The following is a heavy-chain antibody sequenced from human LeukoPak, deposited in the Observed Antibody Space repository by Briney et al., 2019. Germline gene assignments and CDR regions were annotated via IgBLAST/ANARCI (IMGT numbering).Heavy chain of an antibody. CDR3: ARRLGLRYFDWLPRFDP. V-gene: IGHV4-34*01. CDR1: GGSFSGYY. CDR2: INHSGST. J-gene: IGHJ5*02. D-gene: IGHD3-9*01. Sequence: SETLSLTCAVYGGSFSGYYWSWIRQPPGKGLEWIGEINHSGSTNYNPSLKSRVTISVDTSKNQFSLKLSSVTAADTAVYYCARRLGLRYFDWLPRFDPWGQGTLVTVSS.